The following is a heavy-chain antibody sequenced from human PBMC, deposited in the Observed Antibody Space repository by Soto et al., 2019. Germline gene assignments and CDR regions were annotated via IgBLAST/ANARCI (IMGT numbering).Heavy chain of an antibody. J-gene: IGHJ6*02. CDR2: ISYDGSNK. Sequence: GGSLRLSCAASGFTFSSYGMHWVRQAPGKGLEWVAVISYDGSNKYYADSVKGRFTISRDNSKNTLYLQMNSLRAEDTAVYYCAKDLESTGHPSPKRVYYYYGMDVWGQGTTVTVSS. CDR1: GFTFSSYG. CDR3: AKDLESTGHPSPKRVYYYYGMDV. V-gene: IGHV3-30*18. D-gene: IGHD1-1*01.